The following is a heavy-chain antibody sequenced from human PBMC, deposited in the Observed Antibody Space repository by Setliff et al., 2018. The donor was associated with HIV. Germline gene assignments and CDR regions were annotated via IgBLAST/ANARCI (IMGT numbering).Heavy chain of an antibody. J-gene: IGHJ4*02. CDR1: GAPFNGYY. V-gene: IGHV4-34*01. Sequence: SETLSLTCAVYGAPFNGYYWAWIRQSPAKGLEWIGEIYHSGIVNYNPSLQSRVTISTDTSKNQFSLRLNSVKGRFTISRDNAKNSLFLQMNSLRAEDTAMYYCARLDFFDSSTYPPYDSWGQGTLVTVSS. CDR3: AKNSLFLQMNSLRAEDTAMYYCARLDFFDSSTYPPYDS. CDR2: IYHSGIV. D-gene: IGHD3-22*01.